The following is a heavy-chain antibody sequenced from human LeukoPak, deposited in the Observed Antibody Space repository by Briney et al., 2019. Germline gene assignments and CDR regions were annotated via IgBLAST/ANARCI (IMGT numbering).Heavy chain of an antibody. CDR1: RFTFSSYA. Sequence: GGSLRLSCAASRFTFSSYAMSWVRQAPGKGLEWVSTISGSGDSTYYADSVKGRFTISRDNSKNTLYLQMNSLRAEDTAVYYCARDRGYSCGYWGQGTLVTVSS. V-gene: IGHV3-23*01. D-gene: IGHD5-18*01. J-gene: IGHJ4*02. CDR2: ISGSGDST. CDR3: ARDRGYSCGY.